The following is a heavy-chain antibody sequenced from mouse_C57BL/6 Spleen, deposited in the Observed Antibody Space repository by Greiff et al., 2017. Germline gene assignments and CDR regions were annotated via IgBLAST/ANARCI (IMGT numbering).Heavy chain of an antibody. V-gene: IGHV1-22*01. J-gene: IGHJ1*03. CDR3: AAYYSNYGYFDV. CDR1: GYTFTDYN. Sequence: VQLHQSGPELVKPGASVKMSCKASGYTFTDYNMHWVKQSHGKSLEWIGYINPNNGGTSYNQKFKGKATLTVNKSSSTAYMELRSLTSEDSAVYYCAAYYSNYGYFDVWGTGTTVTVSS. D-gene: IGHD2-5*01. CDR2: INPNNGGT.